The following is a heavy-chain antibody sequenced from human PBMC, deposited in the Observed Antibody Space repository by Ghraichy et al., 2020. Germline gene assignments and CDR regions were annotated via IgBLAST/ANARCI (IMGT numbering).Heavy chain of an antibody. CDR2: IIPILGIA. CDR1: GGTFSSYA. Sequence: SVTVSCKASGGTFSSYAISWVRQAPGQGLEWMGRIIPILGIANYAQKFQGRVTITADKSTSTAYMELSSLRSEDTAVYYCARERDYYDSSGGFDYWGQGTLVTVSS. V-gene: IGHV1-69*04. D-gene: IGHD3-22*01. CDR3: ARERDYYDSSGGFDY. J-gene: IGHJ4*02.